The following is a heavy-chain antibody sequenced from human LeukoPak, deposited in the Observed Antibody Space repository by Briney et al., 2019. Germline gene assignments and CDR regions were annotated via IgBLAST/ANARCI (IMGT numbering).Heavy chain of an antibody. CDR3: ARDPGSGSYYGARASGDY. V-gene: IGHV1-18*01. J-gene: IGHJ4*02. D-gene: IGHD3-10*01. CDR1: GYTFTSYG. CDR2: ISAYNGNT. Sequence: ASVKVSCKASGYTFTSYGINWVRQAPGQGLEWMGWISAYNGNTNYAQKLQGRVTMTTDTSTSTAYMELRSLRSDDTAVYYCARDPGSGSYYGARASGDYWGQGTLVTVSS.